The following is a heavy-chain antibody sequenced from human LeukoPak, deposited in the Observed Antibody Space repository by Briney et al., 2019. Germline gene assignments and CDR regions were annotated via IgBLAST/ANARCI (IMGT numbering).Heavy chain of an antibody. CDR2: IRYDGSNK. J-gene: IGHJ4*02. CDR3: AKAGSDNWTDYFDY. V-gene: IGHV3-30*02. Sequence: GGSLRLSCAASGFTFSSYGMHWVRQAPGKGLEWVAFIRYDGSNKYYADSVKGRFTISRDNSKNTLYLQMNSLRAEDTAVYYCAKAGSDNWTDYFDYWGQGTLVTVSS. CDR1: GFTFSSYG. D-gene: IGHD1-20*01.